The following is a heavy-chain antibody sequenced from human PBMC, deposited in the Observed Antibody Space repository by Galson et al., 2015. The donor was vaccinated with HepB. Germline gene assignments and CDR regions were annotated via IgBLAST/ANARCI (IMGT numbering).Heavy chain of an antibody. V-gene: IGHV3-43*01. CDR3: AKSPGGLAPPHFDY. Sequence: SLRLSCAASGFTFDDYTMHWVRQAPGKGLEWVSLISWDGGSTYYADSVKGRFTISRDNSKNSLYLQMNSLRTEDTALYYCAKSPGGLAPPHFDYWGQGTLVTVSS. J-gene: IGHJ4*02. D-gene: IGHD3-10*01. CDR2: ISWDGGST. CDR1: GFTFDDYT.